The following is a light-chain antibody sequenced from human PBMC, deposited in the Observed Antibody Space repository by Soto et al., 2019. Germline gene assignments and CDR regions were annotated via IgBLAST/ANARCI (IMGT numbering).Light chain of an antibody. CDR1: SSDVATYNY. Sequence: QSALTQPASLSGSPGQSITISCTGSSSDVATYNYVSWYQQHPGKAPKLIIYEVRNRPSGVSDRFSGSKSGNTASLTISGLQAADEVDYYCSLYTSENTYVFGTGTKLTVL. CDR2: EVR. CDR3: SLYTSENTYV. V-gene: IGLV2-14*01. J-gene: IGLJ1*01.